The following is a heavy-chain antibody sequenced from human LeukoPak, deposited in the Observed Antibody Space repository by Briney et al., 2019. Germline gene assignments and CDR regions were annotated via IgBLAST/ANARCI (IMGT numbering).Heavy chain of an antibody. CDR3: AKDVEHIHNYYYYYMDV. CDR2: ISGSGGST. Sequence: GGSLRLSCAASGFTFSSYAMSWVRQAPGKGLEWVSAISGSGGSTYYADSVKGRFTISRDNSKNTLYLQMNSLRAEDTAVYYCAKDVEHIHNYYYYYMDVWGKGTTVTVSS. D-gene: IGHD5-24*01. J-gene: IGHJ6*03. V-gene: IGHV3-23*01. CDR1: GFTFSSYA.